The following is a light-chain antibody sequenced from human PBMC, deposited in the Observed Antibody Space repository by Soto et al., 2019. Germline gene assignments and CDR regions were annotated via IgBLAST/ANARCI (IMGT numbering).Light chain of an antibody. CDR2: GNT. Sequence: QSVLTQPPSVSGAPGQRVTISCTGSSSNIGAGYDVHWYKQLPGRAPKVLIYGNTNRPSGVPDRFSGSKSGTSASLAITGLLADDEADYYCQSYDNSLSGWVFGGGTKLTVL. CDR1: SSNIGAGYD. CDR3: QSYDNSLSGWV. J-gene: IGLJ3*02. V-gene: IGLV1-40*01.